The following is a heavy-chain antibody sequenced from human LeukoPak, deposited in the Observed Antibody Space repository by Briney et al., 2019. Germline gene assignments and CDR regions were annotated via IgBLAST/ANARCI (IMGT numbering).Heavy chain of an antibody. D-gene: IGHD3-10*01. V-gene: IGHV1-18*01. J-gene: IGHJ4*02. CDR2: INPYNGNT. Sequence: GASVKVSCKASGYTFTSYSISWVRQAPGQGLERMGWINPYNGNTNYAQKVQGRVTMTTDTSTTTVYMELRSLRSDDSAFYYCARGGARFGDAFDYWGQGTLVTVSS. CDR3: ARGGARFGDAFDY. CDR1: GYTFTSYS.